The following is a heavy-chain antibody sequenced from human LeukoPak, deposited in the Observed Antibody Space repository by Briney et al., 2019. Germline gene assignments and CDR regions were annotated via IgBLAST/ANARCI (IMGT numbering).Heavy chain of an antibody. Sequence: GGSLRLSCAASGFTFSDHYMSWIRQAPGKGLEWVSYISSSGSSISYADSVKGRFTTSRDNAKKSLFLQMNSLRAEDTAVYYCVRGTTAGDLDYWGQGTLVAVSS. CDR3: VRGTTAGDLDY. CDR1: GFTFSDHY. V-gene: IGHV3-11*01. CDR2: ISSSGSSI. D-gene: IGHD1/OR15-1a*01. J-gene: IGHJ4*02.